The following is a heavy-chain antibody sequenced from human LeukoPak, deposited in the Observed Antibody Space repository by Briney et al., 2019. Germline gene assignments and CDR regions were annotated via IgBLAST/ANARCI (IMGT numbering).Heavy chain of an antibody. V-gene: IGHV4-59*02. CDR1: GASVNTLY. Sequence: SETLSLTCTVSGASVNTLYWSWIRQPPGKGLEWIGNIYYRGSTRYNPSLKSRVTISIDTSKNQVSLKLVSVTAADTAVYYCATSATPGYSSSWFLDSWGQGTLVTVSS. J-gene: IGHJ4*02. CDR2: IYYRGST. CDR3: ATSATPGYSSSWFLDS. D-gene: IGHD6-13*01.